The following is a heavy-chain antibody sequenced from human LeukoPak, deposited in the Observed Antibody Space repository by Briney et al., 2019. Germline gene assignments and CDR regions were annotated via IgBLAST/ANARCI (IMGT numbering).Heavy chain of an antibody. D-gene: IGHD6-19*01. CDR2: ISSSSSTI. Sequence: PGGSLRLSCAASGFTFSSYSMNWVRKAPGKGLEWGSYISSSSSTIYYADSVKGRFTISRDNAKNSLYLQMNSLRAEDTAVYYCARDLRLDWGQGTLVTVSS. CDR1: GFTFSSYS. CDR3: ARDLRLD. J-gene: IGHJ4*02. V-gene: IGHV3-48*01.